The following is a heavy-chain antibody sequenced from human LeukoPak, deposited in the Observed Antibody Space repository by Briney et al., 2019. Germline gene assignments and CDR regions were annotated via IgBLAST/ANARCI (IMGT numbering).Heavy chain of an antibody. D-gene: IGHD2-8*01. J-gene: IGHJ4*02. V-gene: IGHV4-39*01. Sequence: SETLSLTCAVYGGSFSGYYWGWIRQPPGKGLEWIGSIYYSGSTYYNPSLKSRVTISVDTSKNQFSLKLSSVTAADTAVYYCARHTSGVGSENGVCFYCAFDYWGQGTLVTVSS. CDR2: IYYSGST. CDR3: ARHTSGVGSENGVCFYCAFDY. CDR1: GGSFSGYY.